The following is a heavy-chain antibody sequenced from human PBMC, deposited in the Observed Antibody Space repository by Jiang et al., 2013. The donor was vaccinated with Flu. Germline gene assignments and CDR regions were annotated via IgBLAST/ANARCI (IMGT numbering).Heavy chain of an antibody. V-gene: IGHV6-1*01. Sequence: QTLSLTCAISGDSVSSNSVAWNWIRQSPSRGLEWLGRTYYRSKWYNDYAVSMKSRITISPDTSKNQFSLQLNSVTPEDTAVYYCARSLQKFDYWGQGTLVTVSS. CDR2: TYYRSKWYN. CDR1: GDSVSSNSVA. J-gene: IGHJ4*02. CDR3: ARSLQKFDY.